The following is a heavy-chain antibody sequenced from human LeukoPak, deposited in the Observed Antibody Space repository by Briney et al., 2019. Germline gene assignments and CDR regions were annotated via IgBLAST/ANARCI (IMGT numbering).Heavy chain of an antibody. CDR3: ARERGYYYDSSGYRNWFDP. CDR2: IYYSGST. D-gene: IGHD3-22*01. Sequence: PSETLSLTCTVSGGSISSGGYYWSWIRQHPGQGLEWIGYIYYSGSTYYNPSLKSRVTISVDTSKNQFSLKLSSVTAADTAVYYCARERGYYYDSSGYRNWFDPWGQGTLVTVSS. J-gene: IGHJ5*02. V-gene: IGHV4-31*03. CDR1: GGSISSGGYY.